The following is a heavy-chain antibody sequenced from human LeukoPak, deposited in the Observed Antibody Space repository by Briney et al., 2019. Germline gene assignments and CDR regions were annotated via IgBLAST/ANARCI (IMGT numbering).Heavy chain of an antibody. CDR2: ISFDGSNK. J-gene: IGHJ4*02. CDR3: ARDAGCTTTKCYYFGH. V-gene: IGHV3-30-3*01. D-gene: IGHD2-2*01. Sequence: GGSLRLSCAASGFTFNTYPMHWVRQAPGKGLEWVAVISFDGSNKYYADSVRGRFTISRDNSKNTLYVQMNSLRAEDTAVYYCARDAGCTTTKCYYFGHWGQGTLVTVSS. CDR1: GFTFNTYP.